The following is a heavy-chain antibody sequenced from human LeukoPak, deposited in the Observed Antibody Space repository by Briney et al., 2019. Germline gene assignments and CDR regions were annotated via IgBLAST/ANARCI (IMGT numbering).Heavy chain of an antibody. V-gene: IGHV4-30-4*08. CDR1: GGSISSSTYY. CDR3: ARDSYYYYYMDV. Sequence: SETLSLTCTVSGGSISSSTYYWGWIRQPPGKGLEWIGYIYYRGSTYYNPSLKSRVTLSVDTSKNQFSLRLSSVTAADTAMYYCARDSYYYYYMDVWGRGTTVTVSS. CDR2: IYYRGST. J-gene: IGHJ6*03.